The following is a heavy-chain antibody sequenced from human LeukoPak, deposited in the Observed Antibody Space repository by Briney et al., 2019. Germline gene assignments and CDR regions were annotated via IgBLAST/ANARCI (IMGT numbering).Heavy chain of an antibody. CDR3: AFTPWGYCSGGSCPVFVY. D-gene: IGHD2-15*01. CDR2: INPNSGGT. Sequence: ASVKVSCKASGYTFTGYYMHWVRQAPGQGLEWMGWINPNSGGTNYAQKFQGRVTMTRDTSISTAYMELSRLRSDDTAVYYCAFTPWGYCSGGSCPVFVYWGQGTLVTVSS. V-gene: IGHV1-2*02. J-gene: IGHJ4*02. CDR1: GYTFTGYY.